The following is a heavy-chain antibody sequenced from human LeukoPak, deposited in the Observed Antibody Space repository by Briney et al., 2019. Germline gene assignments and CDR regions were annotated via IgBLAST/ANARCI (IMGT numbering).Heavy chain of an antibody. Sequence: ASVKVSCKASGYTFTGYYMHWVRQAPGQGLEWMGRINPNSGGTNYAQKFQGRVTMTRDTSISTAYMELSRLRSDDTAVYYCAVGTVTVEVATITLLYWGQGTLVTVSS. D-gene: IGHD5-24*01. CDR2: INPNSGGT. CDR1: GYTFTGYY. CDR3: AVGTVTVEVATITLLY. J-gene: IGHJ4*02. V-gene: IGHV1-2*06.